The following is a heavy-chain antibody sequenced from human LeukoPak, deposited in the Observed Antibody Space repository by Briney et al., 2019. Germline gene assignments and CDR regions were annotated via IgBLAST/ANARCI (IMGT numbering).Heavy chain of an antibody. CDR1: GGTFSIYA. J-gene: IGHJ3*02. D-gene: IGHD3-22*01. CDR3: ARSTYYYDSSGYYGDAFDI. V-gene: IGHV1-69*04. Sequence: SVKVSCKASGGTFSIYAISWVRQAPGQGLERMGRIIPILGVANYAQKFQGRVTITADKSTSTAYMELSSLRSEDTAVYYCARSTYYYDSSGYYGDAFDIWGQGTMVTVSS. CDR2: IIPILGVA.